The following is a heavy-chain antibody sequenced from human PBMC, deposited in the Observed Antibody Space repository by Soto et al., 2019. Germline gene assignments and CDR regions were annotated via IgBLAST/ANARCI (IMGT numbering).Heavy chain of an antibody. V-gene: IGHV4-31*03. Sequence: QVQLQESGPGLVKPSETLSLTCTVSGGSITRGGYYWSWIRQHPGKGLEWIGYIYNSGTTYYNPSLKRRVIISVDTSKNQFSPKLTSVTAADPAVYYCARDPAPWGQGTLVTVSS. CDR1: GGSITRGGYY. CDR2: IYNSGTT. CDR3: ARDPAP. J-gene: IGHJ5*02.